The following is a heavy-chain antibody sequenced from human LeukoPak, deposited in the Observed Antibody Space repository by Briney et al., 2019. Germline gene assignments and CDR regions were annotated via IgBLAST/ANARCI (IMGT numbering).Heavy chain of an antibody. V-gene: IGHV3-48*04. CDR1: GFTFSSYS. CDR3: AGLGITMIGGV. J-gene: IGHJ6*04. Sequence: PGGSLRLSCAAYGFTFSSYSMNWVRQAPGKGLEWVSYISSSGSTIYYADSVKGRFTISRDNAKNSLYLQMNSLRAEDTAVYYCAGLGITMIGGVWGKGTTVTTSS. D-gene: IGHD3-10*02. CDR2: ISSSGSTI.